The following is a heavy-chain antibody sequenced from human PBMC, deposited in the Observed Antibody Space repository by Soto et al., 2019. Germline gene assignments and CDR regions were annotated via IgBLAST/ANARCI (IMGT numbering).Heavy chain of an antibody. D-gene: IGHD3-9*01. CDR1: GYTFTSYD. Sequence: QVQLVQTGAEVKKPGASVKVSCKASGYTFTSYDINWVRQATGQGLEWMGWMNPNSGNTGYAQKCQGRVTMTRNTSISTAYMELSSLRSEDTAVYYCARVELRYFDWLGYYGMDVWGQGTTVTVSS. V-gene: IGHV1-8*01. J-gene: IGHJ6*02. CDR3: ARVELRYFDWLGYYGMDV. CDR2: MNPNSGNT.